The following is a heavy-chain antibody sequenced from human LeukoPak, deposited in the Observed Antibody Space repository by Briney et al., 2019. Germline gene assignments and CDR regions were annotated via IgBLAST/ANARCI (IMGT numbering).Heavy chain of an antibody. Sequence: SETLSLTCSVSGGSISSYYWSWVRQPPGKGLEWIGEIYHSGSTNYNPSLKSRVTISVDKSKNQFSLKLSSVTAADTAVYYCARSFLQGGVIAIDYWGQGTLVTVSS. V-gene: IGHV4/OR15-8*01. D-gene: IGHD3-16*02. J-gene: IGHJ4*02. CDR1: GGSISSYY. CDR2: IYHSGST. CDR3: ARSFLQGGVIAIDY.